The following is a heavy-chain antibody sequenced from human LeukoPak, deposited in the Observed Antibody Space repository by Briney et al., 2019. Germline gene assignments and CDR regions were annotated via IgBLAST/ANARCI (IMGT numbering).Heavy chain of an antibody. V-gene: IGHV3-74*01. CDR2: INTDGSST. CDR1: GFTFSSYW. D-gene: IGHD3-22*01. J-gene: IGHJ4*02. CDR3: ARPRAYDTRDFDY. Sequence: GGSLRLSCAASGFTFSSYWMHWVRHAPGKGLVWVSRINTDGSSTTYADSVKGRFTISRDNAKNTLYLQMNSLRAEDTAVYYCARPRAYDTRDFDYWGQGTLVTVSS.